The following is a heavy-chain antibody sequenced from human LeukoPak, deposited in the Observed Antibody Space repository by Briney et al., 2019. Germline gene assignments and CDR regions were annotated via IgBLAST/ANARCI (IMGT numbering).Heavy chain of an antibody. CDR3: ARQLGQQLVLGSYYYVDV. CDR1: GGSISSSGFY. J-gene: IGHJ6*03. V-gene: IGHV4-39*01. Sequence: PSETLSLTCTVSGGSISSSGFYWGWIRQPPGKGLEWIGTIYYSGSTYYKPSLKSRVTISVDTSKNQFSLKLNSVTAADTAVYYCARQLGQQLVLGSYYYVDVWGKGTTVTVSS. CDR2: IYYSGST. D-gene: IGHD6-13*01.